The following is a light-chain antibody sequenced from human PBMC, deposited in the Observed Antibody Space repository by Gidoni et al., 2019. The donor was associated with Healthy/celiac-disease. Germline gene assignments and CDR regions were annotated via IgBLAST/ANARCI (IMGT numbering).Light chain of an antibody. CDR3: QQYGSSPRVT. V-gene: IGKV3-20*01. J-gene: IGKJ1*01. CDR1: QSVSSSY. CDR2: GAS. Sequence: EIGLKQSPGNLSLSPGERATLACRASQSVSSSYFAWYQQKPGQAPRLLIYGASSRATGIPDRFSGSGSGTDFTLTISRLEPEDFAVYYCQQYGSSPRVTFGQGTKVEIK.